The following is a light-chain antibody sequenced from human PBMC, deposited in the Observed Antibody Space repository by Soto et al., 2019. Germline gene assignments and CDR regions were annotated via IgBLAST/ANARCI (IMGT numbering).Light chain of an antibody. Sequence: QSALTQPASVSGSPGQSITISCTGTSNDVGGYNYVSWYQQHPGKVPKLMIYEVSNRPSGVSDRFSGSRSGNTASLTISGLQAEDESDYYCISYTSSSTWMFGGGTKLTVL. V-gene: IGLV2-14*01. CDR2: EVS. J-gene: IGLJ3*02. CDR1: SNDVGGYNY. CDR3: ISYTSSSTWM.